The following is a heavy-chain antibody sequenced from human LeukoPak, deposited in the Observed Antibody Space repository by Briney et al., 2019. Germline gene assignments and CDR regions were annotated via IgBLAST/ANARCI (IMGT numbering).Heavy chain of an antibody. V-gene: IGHV4-39*01. CDR2: IYYSGST. D-gene: IGHD6-19*01. CDR3: ARQQGWSNGRYYFDY. Sequence: PSETLSLTCTVSGGFISSSSYHWGWIRQPPGKGLELIGSIYYSGSTYYNPSLKSRVTISVDTSKNQFSLKMSSVTAADTAVYYCARQQGWSNGRYYFDYWGQGTLVTVSS. CDR1: GGFISSSSYH. J-gene: IGHJ4*02.